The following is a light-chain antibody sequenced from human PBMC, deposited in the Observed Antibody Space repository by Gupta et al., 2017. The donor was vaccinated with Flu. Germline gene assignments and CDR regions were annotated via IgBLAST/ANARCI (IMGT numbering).Light chain of an antibody. Sequence: SGGALPKQYDYWYQQKPGHAPVVVMCKHSRRPSGMPPRLSSSSSGTTVTLTISGGQADVDADDYCQPGCSSGTYVFGTGTKVTVL. V-gene: IGLV3-25*03. CDR1: ALPKQY. CDR3: QPGCSSGTYV. J-gene: IGLJ1*01. CDR2: KHS.